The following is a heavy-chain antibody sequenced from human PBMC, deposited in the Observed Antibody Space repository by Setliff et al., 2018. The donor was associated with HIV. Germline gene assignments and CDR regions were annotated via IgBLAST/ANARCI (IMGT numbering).Heavy chain of an antibody. CDR2: INVDGSSI. D-gene: IGHD6-6*01. J-gene: IGHJ4*02. V-gene: IGHV3-74*01. CDR1: GFTFTDYW. CDR3: ARLPQDVRSSIDF. Sequence: PGGSPRLSCAASGFTFTDYWMHWVRQVPGQGLVWVSRINVDGSSISYADSVKGRFTISRDNAKNTLFLQMNSLRAEDTAVYYCARLPQDVRSSIDFWGQGTLVTVSS.